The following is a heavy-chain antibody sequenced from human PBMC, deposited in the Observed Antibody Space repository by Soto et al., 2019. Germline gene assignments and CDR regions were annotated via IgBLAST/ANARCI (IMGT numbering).Heavy chain of an antibody. CDR2: ISYDGSNK. V-gene: IGHV3-30-3*01. J-gene: IGHJ6*02. D-gene: IGHD4-4*01. Sequence: QVQLVESGGGVVQSGRSLRLSCAASGFTLSSYAMHWVRQAPGKGLEWVAVISYDGSNKYYADSVKGRFTISRDNSKNTLDLQMNSLRAEDTAVFYCARDSFPTTTKGHGVYLYYGVDVWGQGTTVTVSS. CDR3: ARDSFPTTTKGHGVYLYYGVDV. CDR1: GFTLSSYA.